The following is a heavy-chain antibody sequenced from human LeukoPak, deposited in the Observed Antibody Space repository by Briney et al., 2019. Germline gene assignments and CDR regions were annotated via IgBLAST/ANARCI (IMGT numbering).Heavy chain of an antibody. J-gene: IGHJ4*02. V-gene: IGHV1-8*03. D-gene: IGHD5-18*01. CDR2: MNPNSGNT. CDR1: GYTFTSYD. Sequence: GASVKVSCKASGYTFTSYDINWVRQATGRGLEWMGWMNPNSGNTGYAQKFQGRVTITRNTSISTAYMELSSLRSEDTAVYYCARGRRFPIQLWQLDYWGQGTLVTVSS. CDR3: ARGRRFPIQLWQLDY.